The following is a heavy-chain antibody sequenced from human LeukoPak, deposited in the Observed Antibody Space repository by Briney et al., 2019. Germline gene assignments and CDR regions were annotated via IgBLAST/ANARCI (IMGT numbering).Heavy chain of an antibody. CDR1: GYSISSGHN. V-gene: IGHV4-38-2*02. J-gene: IGHJ4*02. CDR3: ARDGPSQWLVMES. D-gene: IGHD6-19*01. CDR2: IYYSGST. Sequence: SETLSLTCSVSGYSISSGHNWGWIRPAPGKGLEWIGSIYYSGSTYYNPSLKSRVTISVDTSKNQFSLKLSSVTAADTAVYYCARDGPSQWLVMESWGQGTLVAVSS.